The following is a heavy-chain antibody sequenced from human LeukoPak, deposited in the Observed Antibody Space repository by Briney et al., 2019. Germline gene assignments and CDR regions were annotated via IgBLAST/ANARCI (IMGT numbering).Heavy chain of an antibody. CDR2: IYYSGST. D-gene: IGHD2-15*01. V-gene: IGHV4-59*01. Sequence: SETLSLTCTVSGGSISSYYWSWIRQPPGKGLEWIGYIYYSGSTNYNPSLKSRVTISVDTSKNQFSLKLSSVTAADTAVYYCARDYCCGGSCYPWYFDFWGRGTLVAVSA. J-gene: IGHJ2*01. CDR1: GGSISSYY. CDR3: ARDYCCGGSCYPWYFDF.